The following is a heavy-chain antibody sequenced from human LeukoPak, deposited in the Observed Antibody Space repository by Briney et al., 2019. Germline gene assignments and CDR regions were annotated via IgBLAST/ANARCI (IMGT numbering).Heavy chain of an antibody. CDR3: ARTPVLRYSLDYFDY. D-gene: IGHD3-9*01. Sequence: SVKVSCKASGGTFSSFAISWVRQAPGQGLEWLGGIIPIFGTANYAQKFQGRVTITADESTSTAYMELSSLRSEDTAVYYCARTPVLRYSLDYFDYWGQGTLVTVSS. CDR2: IIPIFGTA. V-gene: IGHV1-69*13. J-gene: IGHJ4*02. CDR1: GGTFSSFA.